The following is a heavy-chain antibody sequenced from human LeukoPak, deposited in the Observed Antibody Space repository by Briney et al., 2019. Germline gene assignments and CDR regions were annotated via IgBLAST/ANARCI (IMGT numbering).Heavy chain of an antibody. D-gene: IGHD6-13*01. V-gene: IGHV4-59*08. Sequence: PSETLSLTCTVSGGSISSYYWSWIRHPPGKGLEWIGYIYYSGSTNYNPSLKSRVTISVDTSKNQFSLKLSSVTAADTAVYYCARSSWYGVYFDYWGQGTLVTVSS. CDR2: IYYSGST. CDR3: ARSSWYGVYFDY. CDR1: GGSISSYY. J-gene: IGHJ4*02.